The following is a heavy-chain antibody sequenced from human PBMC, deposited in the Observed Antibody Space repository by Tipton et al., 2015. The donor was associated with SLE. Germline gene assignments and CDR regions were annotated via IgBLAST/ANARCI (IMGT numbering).Heavy chain of an antibody. V-gene: IGHV3-23*01. D-gene: IGHD4-17*01. J-gene: IGHJ4*02. CDR1: GFTFSSYA. CDR2: ISGSGGST. CDR3: ARDAYGDSTVLLDY. Sequence: SLRLSCAASGFTFSSYAMSWVRQAPGKGLEWVSAISGSGGSTYYADSVKGRFTISRDNSKNTLYLQMNGLRAEDTAIYYCARDAYGDSTVLLDYWGQGTLVTVAS.